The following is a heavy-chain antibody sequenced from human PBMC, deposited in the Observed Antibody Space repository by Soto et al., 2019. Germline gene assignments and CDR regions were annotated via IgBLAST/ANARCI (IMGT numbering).Heavy chain of an antibody. D-gene: IGHD2-21*02. CDR3: ARDLWGYCGTDCYPLDV. CDR1: GGSISGYD. CDR2: MYNTGST. J-gene: IGHJ6*02. V-gene: IGHV4-59*01. Sequence: SETLSLTCTFSGGSISGYDWRLIRQPPGKGLEWIGYMYNTGSTVYNPSFKSRVTISVDTSKNQFSLKLNSVTAADTAVYYCARDLWGYCGTDCYPLDVWGQGTTVTVSS.